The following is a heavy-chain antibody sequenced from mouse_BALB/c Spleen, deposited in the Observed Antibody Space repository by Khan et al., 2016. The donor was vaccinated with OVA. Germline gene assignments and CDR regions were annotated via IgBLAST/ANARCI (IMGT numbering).Heavy chain of an antibody. CDR2: INPHIGET. CDR1: GYSFTGYF. CDR3: ARKNGSDFDY. Sequence: VQLQQSGPELVKPGASVKISCKASGYSFTGYFMNWVMQSHGKSLEWIGRINPHIGETFYNQKFKGKATLTVDESSSTVHMELRSLASEDSAVYYCARKNGSDFDYWGQGTTLRVSS. D-gene: IGHD1-1*01. V-gene: IGHV1-20*02. J-gene: IGHJ2*01.